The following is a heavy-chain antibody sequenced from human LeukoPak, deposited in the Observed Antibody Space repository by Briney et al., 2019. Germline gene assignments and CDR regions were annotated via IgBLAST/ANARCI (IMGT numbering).Heavy chain of an antibody. CDR3: ATDLHFGYCTATSCANY. D-gene: IGHD2-2*03. CDR1: GFTFISSW. V-gene: IGHV3-15*01. CDR2: IRSTPDGGAT. J-gene: IGHJ4*02. Sequence: PGGSLRLSCAASGFTFISSWMTWVRQAPGKGLEWVGRIRSTPDGGATDYAAPVKGIFTISRDDSKNTLYLQMSSLRTEDTAVYYCATDLHFGYCTATSCANYWGQGTLVTVSS.